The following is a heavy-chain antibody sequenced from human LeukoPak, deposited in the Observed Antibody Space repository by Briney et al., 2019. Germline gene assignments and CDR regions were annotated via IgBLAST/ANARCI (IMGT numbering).Heavy chain of an antibody. D-gene: IGHD6-13*01. J-gene: IGHJ6*03. Sequence: SETLSLTCTVSGGSISSGGYHWSWIRQHPGKGLEWIGYIYYSGSTYYNPSLKSRVTISVDTSKNQFSLKLSSVTAADTAVYYCARDSSSGYSSSWNYYYYMDVWGKGTTVTVSS. CDR2: IYYSGST. CDR1: GGSISSGGYH. V-gene: IGHV4-31*03. CDR3: ARDSSSGYSSSWNYYYYMDV.